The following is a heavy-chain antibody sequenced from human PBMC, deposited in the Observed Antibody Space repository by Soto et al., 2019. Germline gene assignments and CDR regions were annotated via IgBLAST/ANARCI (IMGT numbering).Heavy chain of an antibody. Sequence: ASVQVSCTASGYTFTSYAMHGVRQAPGQRLEWMGWINAGNGNTKYSQKFQGRVTTTRDTSASTAYMELSSLRSEDTAVYYCARGGGPGSHGAFDIWGQGTMVTVSS. CDR3: ARGGGPGSHGAFDI. J-gene: IGHJ3*02. CDR2: INAGNGNT. CDR1: GYTFTSYA. D-gene: IGHD1-26*01. V-gene: IGHV1-3*01.